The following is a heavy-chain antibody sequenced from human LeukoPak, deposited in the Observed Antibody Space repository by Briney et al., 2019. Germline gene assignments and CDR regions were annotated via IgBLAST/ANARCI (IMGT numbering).Heavy chain of an antibody. CDR2: IYIGGST. CDR1: GFTARSNY. Sequence: GGSLRLSCAASGFTARSNYMSGVRQAPGEGLEWVSVIYIGGSTYYADSVKGRFTISRDNSKNTLYLQMNSLRAEDTAVYYCARDGDDSSGYYLGKIDYWGQGTLVTVSS. CDR3: ARDGDDSSGYYLGKIDY. V-gene: IGHV3-66*02. J-gene: IGHJ4*02. D-gene: IGHD3-22*01.